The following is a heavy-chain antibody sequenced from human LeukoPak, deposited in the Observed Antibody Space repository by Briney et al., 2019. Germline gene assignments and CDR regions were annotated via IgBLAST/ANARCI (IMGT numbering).Heavy chain of an antibody. CDR1: GGSISRYY. CDR2: IYYSGSH. Sequence: SETLSLTCTVCGGSISRYYWRGIREPPGKRLEGIGHIYYSGSHNYNLSLKSRVIISVVTSKNQFSLKLSSVPAADTAVYYCASRSSTWSGYQDTLVYFDSWGQGTLVTVSS. J-gene: IGHJ4*01. CDR3: ASRSSTWSGYQDTLVYFDS. D-gene: IGHD3-3*01. V-gene: IGHV4-59*13.